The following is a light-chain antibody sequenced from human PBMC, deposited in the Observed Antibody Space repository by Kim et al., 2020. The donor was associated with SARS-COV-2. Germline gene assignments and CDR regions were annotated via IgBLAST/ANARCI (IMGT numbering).Light chain of an antibody. J-gene: IGKJ4*01. CDR1: QSISTN. V-gene: IGKV1-39*01. CDR2: AAS. Sequence: SVGDRVTIACRASQSISTNLIWYQQKPGKAPKLLIYAASSLQSGVPSGFSGSGSGKDFALNISNLQPEDFATYYCQQSHAAPLLTFGGGTKVDIK. CDR3: QQSHAAPLLT.